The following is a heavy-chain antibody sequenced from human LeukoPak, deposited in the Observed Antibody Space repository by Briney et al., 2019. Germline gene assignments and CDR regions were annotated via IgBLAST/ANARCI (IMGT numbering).Heavy chain of an antibody. D-gene: IGHD3-3*01. CDR3: AKDRDYDFWSGYYY. CDR1: GFTFSTYA. Sequence: GGSLRLSCAASGFTFSTYAMSWVRQAPGKGLEWVSAISDSGDSTSYAGSVKGRFSISRDNSKNTLYLQMNSLRADDTAVYHCAKDRDYDFWSGYYYWGQGTLVTVSS. V-gene: IGHV3-23*01. J-gene: IGHJ4*02. CDR2: ISDSGDST.